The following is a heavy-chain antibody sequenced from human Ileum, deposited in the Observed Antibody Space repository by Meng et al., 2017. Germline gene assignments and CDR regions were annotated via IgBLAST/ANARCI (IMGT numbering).Heavy chain of an antibody. J-gene: IGHJ4*02. Sequence: EVQLVESGGGLVKPGGSLRLSCVASGFSFSSNSMNWVRQAPGKGLEWVASISSSSSYADSVKGRFTISRDNAKNSLYLQMNSLRVEDMAVYYCARGRAVVSAAPLDSWGQGTLVTVSS. CDR3: ARGRAVVSAAPLDS. CDR1: GFSFSSNS. V-gene: IGHV3-21*01. CDR2: ISSSSS. D-gene: IGHD2-15*01.